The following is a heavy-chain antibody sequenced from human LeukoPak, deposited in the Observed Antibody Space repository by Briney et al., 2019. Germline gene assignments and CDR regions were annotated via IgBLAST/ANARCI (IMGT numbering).Heavy chain of an antibody. CDR3: ARGGYCSSTSCYTGTFDY. J-gene: IGHJ4*02. V-gene: IGHV4-59*01. D-gene: IGHD2-2*02. CDR2: IYYSGST. CDR1: GGSISSYY. Sequence: PSETLSLTCTVPGGSISSYYWSWIRQPPGKGLEWIGYIYYSGSTNYNPSLKSRVTISVDTSKNQFSLKLSSVTAADTAVYYCARGGYCSSTSCYTGTFDYWGQGTLVTVSS.